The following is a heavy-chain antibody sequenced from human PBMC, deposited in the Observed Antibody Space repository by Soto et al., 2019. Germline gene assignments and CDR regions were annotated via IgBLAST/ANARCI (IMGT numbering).Heavy chain of an antibody. CDR3: ARGVLA. V-gene: IGHV4-30-2*01. D-gene: IGHD2-8*01. Sequence: QVQLQESGSRLVRPSQTLSLTCSVSGGSVNSGGYSWSWIRQPPGKGLEWIGFISPSGSPSFNPALKSRGTISVDRSNNQISLELSSVTAADTAVYYCARGVLAWGPGTPVTVSS. J-gene: IGHJ5*02. CDR2: ISPSGSP. CDR1: GGSVNSGGYS.